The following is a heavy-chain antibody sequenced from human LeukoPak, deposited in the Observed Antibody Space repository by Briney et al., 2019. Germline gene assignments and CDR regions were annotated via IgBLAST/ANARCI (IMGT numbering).Heavy chain of an antibody. Sequence: GGSLRLSCAVSGFTFSGFWMSWSRQASGKGLEWVASINSDGSEGYYADVVKGRFTISRNNAKNSLYLQINSLRAEDTAVYYCARSSYSSSSSVWGQGTMVTVSS. V-gene: IGHV3-7*03. D-gene: IGHD6-6*01. J-gene: IGHJ3*01. CDR2: INSDGSEG. CDR3: ARSSYSSSSSV. CDR1: GFTFSGFW.